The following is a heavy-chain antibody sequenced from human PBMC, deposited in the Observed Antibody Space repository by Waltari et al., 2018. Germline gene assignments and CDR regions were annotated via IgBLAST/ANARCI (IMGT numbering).Heavy chain of an antibody. CDR3: ARQIGGRLLWDY. CDR2: MSHSGAP. V-gene: IGHV4-59*02. D-gene: IGHD2-21*02. CDR1: GGSVSGDY. J-gene: IGHJ4*02. Sequence: QVQLQESGPGLLNPSETLSLTCSVSGGSVSGDYWSWIRQPPGKGLEFIAYMSHSGAPIKTPSPKSRVTISLDTSKNQFSLNLDSVTAADTAVYYCARQIGGRLLWDYWGQGTLVVVSS.